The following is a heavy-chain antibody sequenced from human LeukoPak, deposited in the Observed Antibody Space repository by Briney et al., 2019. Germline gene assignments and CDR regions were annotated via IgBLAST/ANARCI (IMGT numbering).Heavy chain of an antibody. CDR1: GFTFSSYA. CDR3: AKDKGRFCSGGSCYSDAFDI. J-gene: IGHJ3*02. CDR2: ISGSGGST. Sequence: GGSLRLSCAASGFTFSSYAMSWVRQAPGKGLEWVSAISGSGGSTYYADSVKGRFTISRDNSKNTLYLQMNSLRAEDTAVYYCAKDKGRFCSGGSCYSDAFDIWSQGTMVTVSS. D-gene: IGHD2-15*01. V-gene: IGHV3-23*01.